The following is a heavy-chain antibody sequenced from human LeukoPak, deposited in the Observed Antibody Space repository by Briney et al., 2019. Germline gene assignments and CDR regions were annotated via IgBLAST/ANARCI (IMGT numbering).Heavy chain of an antibody. J-gene: IGHJ3*02. CDR3: ARGPCTGGVCYNAFDI. Sequence: GASVKVSCKASGGTFSSYAVSWVRQAPGQGLEWMGGIIPIFGTANYAQKFQGRVTITADESTSTAYMELSSLGSEDTAVYYCARGPCTGGVCYNAFDIWGQGTMVTVPS. CDR1: GGTFSSYA. D-gene: IGHD2-8*02. CDR2: IIPIFGTA. V-gene: IGHV1-69*13.